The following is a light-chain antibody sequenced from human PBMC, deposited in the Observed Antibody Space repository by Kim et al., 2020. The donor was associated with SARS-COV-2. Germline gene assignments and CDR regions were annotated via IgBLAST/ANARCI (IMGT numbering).Light chain of an antibody. CDR2: EVS. V-gene: IGLV2-14*01. J-gene: IGLJ3*02. CDR1: SSDIGGYNE. CDR3: SSYTNSTTWV. Sequence: GQSITLSCTGSSSDIGGYNECSWDQVQPGEAPQLMIYEVSKRPSGGANRCSGSKAGNTASLTISGLQAEDEAGYYCSSYTNSTTWVFGGGTQVTVL.